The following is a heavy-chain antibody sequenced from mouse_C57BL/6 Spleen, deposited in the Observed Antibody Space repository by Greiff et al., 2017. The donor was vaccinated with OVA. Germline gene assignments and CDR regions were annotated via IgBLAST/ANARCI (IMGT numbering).Heavy chain of an antibody. J-gene: IGHJ1*03. Sequence: VKLMESGPELVKPGASVKISCKASGYSFTSYYIHWVKQRPGQGLEWIGWLYPGSGNTKYNEKFKGKATLTADTSSSTAYMQLSSLTSEDSAVYYCARGGNLYWYFDVWGTGTTVTVSS. CDR1: GYSFTSYY. CDR3: ARGGNLYWYFDV. V-gene: IGHV1-66*01. CDR2: LYPGSGNT. D-gene: IGHD2-1*01.